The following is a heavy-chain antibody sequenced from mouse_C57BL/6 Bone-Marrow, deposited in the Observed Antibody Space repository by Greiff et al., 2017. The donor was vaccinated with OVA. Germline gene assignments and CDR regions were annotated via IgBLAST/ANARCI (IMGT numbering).Heavy chain of an antibody. CDR3: TTLYLDYGSSYDAMDY. D-gene: IGHD1-1*01. V-gene: IGHV14-4*01. J-gene: IGHJ4*01. CDR2: IDPENGDT. Sequence: VQLQQSGAELVRPGASVKLSCTASGFNIKDDYMHWVKQRPEQGLEWIGWIDPENGDTEYASKFQGKATITADTSSNTAYLQLSSLTSEDTAVYYCTTLYLDYGSSYDAMDYWGQGTSVTVSS. CDR1: GFNIKDDY.